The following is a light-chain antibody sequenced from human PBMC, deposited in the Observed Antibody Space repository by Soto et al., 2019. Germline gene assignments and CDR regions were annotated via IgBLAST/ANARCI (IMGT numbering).Light chain of an antibody. Sequence: QSALTQPASVSGSPGQSITISCTGTSSDVGGYNYVSWYQQHPGKAPKLMIYDVSNRPSGVSNRFSGSKSGNTASLTISGLQAAAEADYYCSSYTSSSPHVVFGGGTKLTVL. CDR3: SSYTSSSPHVV. CDR1: SSDVGGYNY. J-gene: IGLJ2*01. CDR2: DVS. V-gene: IGLV2-14*01.